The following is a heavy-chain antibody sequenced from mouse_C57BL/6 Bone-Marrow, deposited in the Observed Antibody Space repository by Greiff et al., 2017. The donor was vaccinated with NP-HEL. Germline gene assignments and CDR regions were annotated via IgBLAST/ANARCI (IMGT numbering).Heavy chain of an antibody. Sequence: EVQLQQSGPVLVKPGASVKMSCKASGYTFTDYYMNWVKQSHGKSLEWIGVINPYNGGTSYNQKFKGKATLTVDKSSSTAYMELNSLTSEDSAVYYGARSDYDYDVAHWGQGTTLTVAA. J-gene: IGHJ2*01. CDR1: GYTFTDYY. V-gene: IGHV1-19*01. CDR3: ARSDYDYDVAH. CDR2: INPYNGGT. D-gene: IGHD2-4*01.